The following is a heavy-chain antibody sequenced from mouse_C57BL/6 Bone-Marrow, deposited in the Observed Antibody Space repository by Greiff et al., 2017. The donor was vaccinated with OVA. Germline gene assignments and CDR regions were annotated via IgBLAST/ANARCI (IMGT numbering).Heavy chain of an antibody. V-gene: IGHV1-64*01. Sequence: QVQLQQPGAELVKPGASVKLSCKASGYTFTSYWMHWVKQRPGQGLEWIGMIHPNSGSTNYNEKFKSKATLTVDKSSSTAYMQLSSLTSEDSAVYYCAREGDYDGVDYWGQGTLVTVSA. CDR2: IHPNSGST. CDR1: GYTFTSYW. J-gene: IGHJ3*01. CDR3: AREGDYDGVDY. D-gene: IGHD2-4*01.